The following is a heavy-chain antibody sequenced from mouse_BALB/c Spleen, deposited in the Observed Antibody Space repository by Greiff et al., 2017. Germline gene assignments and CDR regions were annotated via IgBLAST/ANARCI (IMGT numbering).Heavy chain of an antibody. CDR1: GFTFSSYA. Sequence: EVQLVESGGGLVKPGGSLKLSCAASGFTFSSYAMSWVRQTPEKRLEWVASISSGGSTYYPDSVKGRFTISRDNARNILYLQMSSLRSEDTAMYYCARGGYYDYYAMDYWGQGTSVTVSS. V-gene: IGHV5-6-5*01. CDR2: ISSGGST. J-gene: IGHJ4*01. CDR3: ARGGYYDYYAMDY. D-gene: IGHD2-3*01.